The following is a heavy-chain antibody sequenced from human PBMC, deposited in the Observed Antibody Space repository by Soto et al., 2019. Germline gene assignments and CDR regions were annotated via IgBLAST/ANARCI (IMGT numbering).Heavy chain of an antibody. D-gene: IGHD2-15*01. CDR3: ARGDCSGGSCYFADYYYYMDV. CDR2: IHYSGNT. J-gene: IGHJ6*03. Sequence: PSETLSLTCTVSGGSISNYYWSWIRQPPGKGLEWIGYIHYSGNTKYNPSLKSRVTISSDTSKDQFSLKLTSMTAADTAVYYCARGDCSGGSCYFADYYYYMDVWGKGTTVTVSS. V-gene: IGHV4-59*08. CDR1: GGSISNYY.